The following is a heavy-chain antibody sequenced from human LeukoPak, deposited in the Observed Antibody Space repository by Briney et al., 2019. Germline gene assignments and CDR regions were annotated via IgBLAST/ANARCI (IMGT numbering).Heavy chain of an antibody. CDR2: IYYSGST. Sequence: PSETLSLTCTVSGGSISSSSYYWGWIRQPPGKGLEWIGSIYYSGSTYYNPSLKSRVTISVDTSKNQFSLKLSSVTAADTAVYYCARLDLFQASGSTLVDYWGQGTLVTVSS. V-gene: IGHV4-39*01. CDR1: GGSISSSSYY. D-gene: IGHD5-12*01. CDR3: ARLDLFQASGSTLVDY. J-gene: IGHJ4*02.